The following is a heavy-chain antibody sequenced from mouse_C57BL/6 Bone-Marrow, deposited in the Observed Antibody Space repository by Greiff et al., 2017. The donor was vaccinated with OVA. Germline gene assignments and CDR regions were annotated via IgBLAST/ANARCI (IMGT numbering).Heavy chain of an antibody. V-gene: IGHV14-3*01. CDR1: GFTIKNTY. J-gene: IGHJ3*01. CDR3: ASSRGFAY. Sequence: VQLKESVAELVRPGASVKLSCTASGFTIKNTYMHWVKQRPEQGLEWIGRIDPANGNTKYAPKFQGKATITADTSSNTAYLQLSSLTSEDTAIYYCASSRGFAYWGQGTLVTVSA. CDR2: IDPANGNT.